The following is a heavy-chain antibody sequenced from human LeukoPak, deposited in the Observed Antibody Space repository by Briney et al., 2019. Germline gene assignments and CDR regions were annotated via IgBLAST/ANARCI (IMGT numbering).Heavy chain of an antibody. D-gene: IGHD3-16*02. CDR1: GFTFTTYA. CDR3: ARDGDYVWGSYHTPLDY. CDR2: ISSSGSTI. J-gene: IGHJ4*02. Sequence: GGSLRLSCAASGFTFTTYAMAWVRQAPGKGLEWVSYISSSGSTIYYADSVKGRFTISRDNAKNSLYLQMNSLSAEDTAVYYCARDGDYVWGSYHTPLDYWGQGTLVTVSS. V-gene: IGHV3-48*04.